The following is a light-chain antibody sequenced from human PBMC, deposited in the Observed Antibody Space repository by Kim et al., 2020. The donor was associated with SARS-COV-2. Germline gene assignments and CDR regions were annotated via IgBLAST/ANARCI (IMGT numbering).Light chain of an antibody. J-gene: IGKJ1*01. CDR3: QKCDSAPWT. CDR2: AAS. V-gene: IGKV1-27*01. CDR1: QDISNC. Sequence: ALVGDRVTIPCRASQDISNCLACFQLKPGKAPKLLIYAASALQPGVPSRFSGSGSGTDFTLTVTSLQPEDVATYYCQKCDSAPWTFGQGTKVDIK.